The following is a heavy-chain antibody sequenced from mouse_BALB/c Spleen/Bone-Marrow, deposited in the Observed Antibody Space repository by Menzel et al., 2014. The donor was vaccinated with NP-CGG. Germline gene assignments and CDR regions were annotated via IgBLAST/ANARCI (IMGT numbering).Heavy chain of an antibody. CDR2: IDPANCNT. Sequence: VQLQQSGAELVKPGASVKLSCTAPGFNIKDTYMHWVKQRPEQGLEWIGRIDPANCNTKYDPKFQGKATITADTSSNTAYLQLSSRTSEDTAVYYCAAYYYGTYGFAYWGQGTLVTVSA. CDR3: AAYYYGTYGFAY. CDR1: GFNIKDTY. D-gene: IGHD1-1*01. V-gene: IGHV14-3*02. J-gene: IGHJ3*01.